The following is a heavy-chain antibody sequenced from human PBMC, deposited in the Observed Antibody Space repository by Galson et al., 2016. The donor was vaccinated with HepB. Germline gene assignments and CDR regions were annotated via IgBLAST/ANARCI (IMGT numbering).Heavy chain of an antibody. Sequence: SETLSLTCIVSGGSISGTRYYWAWIRQSPEKGLEWIGSVHFSGSAYYTASLKSRVPISVDTSQNHFSMNLNSVTAADTAVYYCARHWGGDFSPGVVGYWFDPWGQGTPVSVSS. CDR1: GGSISGTRYY. CDR3: ARHWGGDFSPGVVGYWFDP. J-gene: IGHJ5*02. V-gene: IGHV4-39*01. CDR2: VHFSGSA. D-gene: IGHD2-21*02.